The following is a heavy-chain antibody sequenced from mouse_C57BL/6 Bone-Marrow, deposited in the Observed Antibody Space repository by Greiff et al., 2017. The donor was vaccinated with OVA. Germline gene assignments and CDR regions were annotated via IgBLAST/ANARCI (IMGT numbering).Heavy chain of an antibody. D-gene: IGHD2-2*01. CDR1: GFNIKDDY. V-gene: IGHV14-4*01. CDR3: TTRGGYGYPAWFAY. Sequence: EVQLQQSGAELVRPGASVKLSCTASGFNIKDDYMHWVKQRPEQGLEWIGWIDPENGDTEYASKFQGKATITADTSSNTAYLQLSSLTSEDTAVYYCTTRGGYGYPAWFAYWGQGTLVTVSA. J-gene: IGHJ3*01. CDR2: IDPENGDT.